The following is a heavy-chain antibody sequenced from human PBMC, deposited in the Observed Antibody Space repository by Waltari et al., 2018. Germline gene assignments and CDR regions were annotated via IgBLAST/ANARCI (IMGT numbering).Heavy chain of an antibody. CDR3: ARVEYDSSGYYPQGIDY. J-gene: IGHJ4*02. Sequence: QVQLQQWGAGLLKPSETLSLTCAVYGGSFSGYYWSWIRQPPGKGLEWIGEISHSGSTNYNPALKRRVTISVDTSKNQFSLKLSSVTAADTAVYYCARVEYDSSGYYPQGIDYWGQGTLVTVSS. V-gene: IGHV4-34*01. D-gene: IGHD3-22*01. CDR2: ISHSGST. CDR1: GGSFSGYY.